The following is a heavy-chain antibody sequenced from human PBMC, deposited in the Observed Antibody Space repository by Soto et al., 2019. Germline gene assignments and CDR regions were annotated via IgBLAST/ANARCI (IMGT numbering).Heavy chain of an antibody. Sequence: PGGSLRLSCAASEFTFSDYAMSWVRQTPGKGLEWVSGISASGDNTYSADSVKGRFTISRDNSKNTRYLQMNSLRAEATAVYYCATGTFYGSHLLDFWGQRSLVTVSS. D-gene: IGHD1-26*01. CDR3: ATGTFYGSHLLDF. CDR2: ISASGDNT. CDR1: EFTFSDYA. J-gene: IGHJ4*02. V-gene: IGHV3-23*01.